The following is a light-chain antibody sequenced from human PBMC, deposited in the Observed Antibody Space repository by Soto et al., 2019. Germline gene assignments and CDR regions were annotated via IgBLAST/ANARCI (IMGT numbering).Light chain of an antibody. CDR1: SSNIGAGYD. V-gene: IGLV1-40*01. CDR3: QSYDSSLTSGL. CDR2: GNN. J-gene: IGLJ2*01. Sequence: QSVLTQPPSVSGAAGQRVTISCTGSSSNIGAGYDVHWYQQLPGTAPKLLIYGNNNRPSGVPDRFSGSKSGTSASLAITGLQAEDEADYYCQSYDSSLTSGLFGGGTKLTVL.